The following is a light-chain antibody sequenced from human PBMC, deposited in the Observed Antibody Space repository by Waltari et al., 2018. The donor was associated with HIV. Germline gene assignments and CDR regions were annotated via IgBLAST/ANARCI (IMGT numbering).Light chain of an antibody. CDR3: SSYGSTAVV. Sequence: QSALTQPASVSGSPGQSITISCTGTSSDIGGSHSVSWYQQHPGQAPKPMIYDVTTRPSGVSIRVSGSESGNTAALTISGLQAEDEADYYCSSYGSTAVVFGGGTKLTVL. CDR1: SSDIGGSHS. J-gene: IGLJ2*01. CDR2: DVT. V-gene: IGLV2-14*03.